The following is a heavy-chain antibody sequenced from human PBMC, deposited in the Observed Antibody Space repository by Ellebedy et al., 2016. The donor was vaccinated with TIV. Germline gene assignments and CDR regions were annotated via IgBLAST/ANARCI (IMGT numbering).Heavy chain of an antibody. CDR1: GFTFSSYG. CDR3: AKGRGGSYYSSIDY. D-gene: IGHD1-26*01. CDR2: ISYDGSNK. J-gene: IGHJ4*02. Sequence: PGGSLRLSCAASGFTFSSYGMHWVRQAPGKGLKWVAVISYDGSNKYYADSVKGRFTISRDNSKNTLYLQMNSLRAEDTAVYYCAKGRGGSYYSSIDYWGQGTLVTVSS. V-gene: IGHV3-30*18.